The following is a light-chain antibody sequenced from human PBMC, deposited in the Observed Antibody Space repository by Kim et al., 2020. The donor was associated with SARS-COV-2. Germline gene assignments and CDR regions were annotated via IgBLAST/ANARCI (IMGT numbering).Light chain of an antibody. CDR2: QDT. CDR1: KLGDKY. Sequence: SYELTQPPSVSVSPGQTASITCSGDKLGDKYACWYQQKPGQSPVLVIYQDTKRPSGIPERFSGSNSGNTATLTISETQAMDEADYYCQAWLSSTVVFGGGTKLTVL. V-gene: IGLV3-1*01. CDR3: QAWLSSTVV. J-gene: IGLJ2*01.